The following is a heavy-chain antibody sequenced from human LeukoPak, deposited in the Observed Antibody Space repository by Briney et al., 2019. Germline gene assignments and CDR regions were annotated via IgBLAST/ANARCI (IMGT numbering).Heavy chain of an antibody. J-gene: IGHJ4*02. V-gene: IGHV4-31*03. D-gene: IGHD3-10*01. CDR3: ARGVYYYGSARIYYFDY. CDR1: GGSISSGGYY. CDR2: IYYSGST. Sequence: MSSQTLSLTCTVSGGSISSGGYYWSWIRQHPGKGLEWIGYIYYSGSTYHNPSLKSRVIILVDTSKNQFSLKLSSVTAADTAVYYCARGVYYYGSARIYYFDYWGQGTLVTVSS.